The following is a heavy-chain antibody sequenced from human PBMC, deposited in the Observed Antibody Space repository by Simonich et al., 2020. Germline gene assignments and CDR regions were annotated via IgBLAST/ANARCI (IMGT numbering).Heavy chain of an antibody. CDR1: GYTFTGYY. V-gene: IGHV1-2*02. CDR3: ARSHIAAAGTGYFQH. CDR2: INPNSGGT. Sequence: QVQLVQSGAEVKKPGASVKVSCKASGYTFTGYYMHWVRQAPGQGLEGMGWINPNSGGTNYAQKFQGRVTMTRDTSISTAYMELSRLRSDDTAVYYCARSHIAAAGTGYFQHWGQGTLVTVSS. J-gene: IGHJ1*01. D-gene: IGHD6-13*01.